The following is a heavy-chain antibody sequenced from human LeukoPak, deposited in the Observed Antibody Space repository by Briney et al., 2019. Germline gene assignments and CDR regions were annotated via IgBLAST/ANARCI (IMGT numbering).Heavy chain of an antibody. J-gene: IGHJ5*02. CDR1: GFTFSSYA. CDR2: IRSNGRDT. CDR3: AKGGYTTSFDP. D-gene: IGHD2-15*01. Sequence: GGPLRLSCAASGFTFSSYAMSWVRQAPGKGLEWVSNIRSNGRDTYYTDSVKGRFTISRYNSKKTLYLERNSLRAEDTAVYYCAKGGYTTSFDPWGQGTLVTVSS. V-gene: IGHV3-23*01.